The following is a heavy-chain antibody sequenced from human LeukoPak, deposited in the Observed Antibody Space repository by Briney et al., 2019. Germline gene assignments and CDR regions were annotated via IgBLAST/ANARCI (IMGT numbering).Heavy chain of an antibody. Sequence: PSETLSLTCTVSGGSIRSYYWSWLRQPAGKGLEWIGRIYSSGSTDYNPSLKSRVTMSVDTSKNQFSLKLSSVTAADTAVYYCAREGRESTPGYWGQGTLVTVSS. CDR3: AREGRESTPGY. J-gene: IGHJ4*02. V-gene: IGHV4-4*07. D-gene: IGHD2-15*01. CDR2: IYSSGST. CDR1: GGSIRSYY.